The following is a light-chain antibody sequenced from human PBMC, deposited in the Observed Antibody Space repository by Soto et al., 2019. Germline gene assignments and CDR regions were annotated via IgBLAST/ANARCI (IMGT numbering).Light chain of an antibody. Sequence: DIVMTQSPDSLAVSLGERATINCKSSQSILHSPNNKDALTWDQQKPGQPPKLLINWASTRESGVPDRFSGAGSGTDFTLIISSLQAEDVAVYYCQQFYTTPTFGQGTRVEIK. CDR2: WAS. CDR1: QSILHSPNNKDA. J-gene: IGKJ1*01. V-gene: IGKV4-1*01. CDR3: QQFYTTPT.